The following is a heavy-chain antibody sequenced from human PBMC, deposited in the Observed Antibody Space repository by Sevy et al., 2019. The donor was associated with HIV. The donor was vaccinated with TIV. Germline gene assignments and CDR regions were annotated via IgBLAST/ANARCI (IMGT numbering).Heavy chain of an antibody. CDR3: VRADPAQHFDS. Sequence: VSVKVSCKASGDTLTNNYMHWVRQAPGQGLEWMGIIDPSGGNASYAKKFQGRVTMTRDTSTSTLYMDLSSLRSEDTAVYYCVRADPAQHFDSWGQGTLVTVSS. J-gene: IGHJ4*02. CDR2: IDPSGGNA. CDR1: GDTLTNNY. V-gene: IGHV1-46*01.